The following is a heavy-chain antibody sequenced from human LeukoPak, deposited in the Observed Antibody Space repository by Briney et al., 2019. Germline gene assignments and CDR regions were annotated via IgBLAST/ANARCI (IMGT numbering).Heavy chain of an antibody. J-gene: IGHJ6*02. CDR2: MNPNSGGT. D-gene: IGHD2-2*02. CDR1: GYTFTDYS. V-gene: IGHV1-2*02. Sequence: ASVKVSCKASGYTFTDYSLHWVRQAPGQGLEWMGWMNPNSGGTNYAQQFQGRVTMTRDTSISTAYMELSRLRSDDTAVYYCARRDCRSTSCYNANYGLDAWGQGTTVTVSS. CDR3: ARRDCRSTSCYNANYGLDA.